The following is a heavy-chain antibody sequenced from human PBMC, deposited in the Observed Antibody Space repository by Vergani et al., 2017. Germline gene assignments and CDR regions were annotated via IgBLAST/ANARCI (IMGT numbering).Heavy chain of an antibody. V-gene: IGHV5-51*01. CDR2: IYPGDSDT. D-gene: IGHD2-21*02. CDR1: GYSFTSYW. CDR3: GRPALAYCGGDCYSGDGFDY. Sequence: EVQLVPSGAEVKTPGESLKISCKGSGYSFTSYWIGWVRQMPGKGLEWMGIIYPGDSDTRYSPSFQGPVTISADKSISNAYLQWSSLKASDTAMYYCGRPALAYCGGDCYSGDGFDYWGQGTLVTVAS. J-gene: IGHJ4*02.